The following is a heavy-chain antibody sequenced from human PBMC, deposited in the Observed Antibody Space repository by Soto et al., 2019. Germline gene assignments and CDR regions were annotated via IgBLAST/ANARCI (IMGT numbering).Heavy chain of an antibody. Sequence: SETLSLTCAVSGGSISMNWWSWVRQPPGKGLEWIGYIYHSGSTYYNPSLKSRVTISVDRSKNQFSLKLSSVTAADTAVYYCAREPDVWGQGTTVNVSS. J-gene: IGHJ6*02. CDR2: IYHSGST. CDR3: AREPDV. V-gene: IGHV4-4*02. CDR1: GGSISMNW.